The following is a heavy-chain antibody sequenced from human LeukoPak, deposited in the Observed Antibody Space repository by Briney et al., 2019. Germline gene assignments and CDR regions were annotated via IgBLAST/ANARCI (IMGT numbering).Heavy chain of an antibody. CDR3: ARWSGIAVAGTPPGY. D-gene: IGHD6-19*01. J-gene: IGHJ4*02. CDR1: GYTFTSYG. V-gene: IGHV1-18*01. Sequence: GASVNVSCKASGYTFTSYGISWVRQAPGQGLEWMGWISAYNGNTNYAQKLQGRVTMTTDTSTSTAYMELRSLRSDDTAVYYCARWSGIAVAGTPPGYWGQGTLVTVSS. CDR2: ISAYNGNT.